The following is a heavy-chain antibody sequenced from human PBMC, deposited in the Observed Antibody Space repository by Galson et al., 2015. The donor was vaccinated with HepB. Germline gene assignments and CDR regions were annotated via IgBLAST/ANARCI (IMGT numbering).Heavy chain of an antibody. CDR1: GFTFSSYA. D-gene: IGHD3-3*01. V-gene: IGHV3-23*01. J-gene: IGHJ2*01. CDR2: ISGSGGST. CDR3: AKDSYYDFWSGYYKPYWYFDL. Sequence: SLRLSCAASGFTFSSYAMSWVRQAPGKGLEWVSAISGSGGSTYYADSVKGRFTISRDNSKNTLYLQMNSLRAEDTAVYYCAKDSYYDFWSGYYKPYWYFDLWGRGTLVTVSS.